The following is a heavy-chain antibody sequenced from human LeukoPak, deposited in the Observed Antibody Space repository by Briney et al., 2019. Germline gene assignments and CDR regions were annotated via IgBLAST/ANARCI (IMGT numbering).Heavy chain of an antibody. D-gene: IGHD3-10*01. CDR1: GGSISSSIYY. J-gene: IGHJ4*02. CDR3: ARVDSYGSGSYFHFDY. V-gene: IGHV4-39*07. Sequence: KPSETLSLTCIVSGGSISSSIYYWAWVRQPPGKGLEWIGSIYYSGSTYYNPSLKSRVTISVDTSKNQFSLKLSSVTAADTAVYYCARVDSYGSGSYFHFDYWGQGTLVTVSS. CDR2: IYYSGST.